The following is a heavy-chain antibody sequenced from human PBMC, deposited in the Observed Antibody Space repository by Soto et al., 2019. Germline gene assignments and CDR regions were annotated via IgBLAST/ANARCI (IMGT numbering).Heavy chain of an antibody. V-gene: IGHV4-31*03. D-gene: IGHD3-3*01. J-gene: IGHJ4*02. CDR3: SRAAYDFRNSSYMGGFYFFDS. Sequence: QLQLQETGPGLVKPSQTLSLACTVSGGSITTADKNCSRIRQHPGKGLEWIGHISYSGNAYYNPSLKSRVTVMLAVSNTQFTLELRSVTAADTAVYYYSRAAYDFRNSSYMGGFYFFDSGGQGSLVTVST. CDR1: GGSITTADKN. CDR2: ISYSGNA.